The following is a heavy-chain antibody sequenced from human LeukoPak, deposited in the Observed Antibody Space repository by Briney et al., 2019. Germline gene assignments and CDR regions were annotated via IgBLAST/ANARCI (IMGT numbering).Heavy chain of an antibody. D-gene: IGHD6-19*01. Sequence: PSETLSLTCTVSGGSISSSSYYWGWIRQPPGKGLEWIGSIYYSGSTYYNPSLKSRVTISVDTSKNQFSLKLSSVTAADTAVYYCASRGRRTAVARGLFDYWGQGTLVTVSS. V-gene: IGHV4-39*01. J-gene: IGHJ4*02. CDR2: IYYSGST. CDR3: ASRGRRTAVARGLFDY. CDR1: GGSISSSSYY.